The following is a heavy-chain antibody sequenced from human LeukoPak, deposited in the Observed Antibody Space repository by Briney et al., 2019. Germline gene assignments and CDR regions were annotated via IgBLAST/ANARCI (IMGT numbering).Heavy chain of an antibody. CDR2: INHSGST. J-gene: IGHJ4*02. D-gene: IGHD5-24*01. CDR3: ARGLRRDGYNFDY. V-gene: IGHV4-34*01. Sequence: PSETLSLTCAVYGGSFSGYFWSWIRQPPGKGLEWIGEINHSGSTNYNPSLKSRVTISVDTSKNQFSLKLSSVTAADTAVYYCARGLRRDGYNFDYWGQGTLVTVSS. CDR1: GGSFSGYF.